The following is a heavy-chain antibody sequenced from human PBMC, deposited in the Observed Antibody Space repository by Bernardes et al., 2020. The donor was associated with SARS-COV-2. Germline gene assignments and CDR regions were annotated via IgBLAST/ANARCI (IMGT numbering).Heavy chain of an antibody. J-gene: IGHJ5*02. CDR3: AKDMFGKFDH. D-gene: IGHD3-10*02. V-gene: IGHV3-30*18. Sequence: GGSLRLSCEASGFSFSRYGMHWVRQAPGKGLEWVATISFTGSDKYYAESVKGRFTISRDDSKNTVYLQMNSLRGEDTDVYYCAKDMFGKFDHWGQGTLVTVSS. CDR1: GFSFSRYG. CDR2: ISFTGSDK.